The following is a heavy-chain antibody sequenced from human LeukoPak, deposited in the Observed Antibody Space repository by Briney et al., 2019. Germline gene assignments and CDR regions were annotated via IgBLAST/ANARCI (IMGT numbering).Heavy chain of an antibody. Sequence: GGSLRLSCAASGFTFSSYSMNWVRQAPGEGLEWVSSISSSGSFIYYADSVKGRFTISRDNARNSLFLQMNSLRAEDTAVYYCPRDLRYCSSASCSENGAFDIWGQGTMVTVSS. V-gene: IGHV3-21*01. CDR3: PRDLRYCSSASCSENGAFDI. D-gene: IGHD2-2*01. J-gene: IGHJ3*02. CDR1: GFTFSSYS. CDR2: ISSSGSFI.